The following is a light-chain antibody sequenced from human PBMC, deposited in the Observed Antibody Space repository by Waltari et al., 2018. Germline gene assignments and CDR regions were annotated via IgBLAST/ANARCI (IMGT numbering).Light chain of an antibody. CDR2: GAS. Sequence: EIVLTQSPGTLSLSPGERATLSCRASQSVSRSYLAWYQQKPGQAPRLLIYGASSRATCIPDRFSGSGSGTDFTLTISRLEPEDFAVYYCQQYGNSPITFGQGTRLEIK. CDR3: QQYGNSPIT. CDR1: QSVSRSY. J-gene: IGKJ5*01. V-gene: IGKV3-20*01.